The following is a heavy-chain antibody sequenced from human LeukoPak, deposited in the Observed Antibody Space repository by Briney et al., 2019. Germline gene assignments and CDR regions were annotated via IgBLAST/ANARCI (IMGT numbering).Heavy chain of an antibody. J-gene: IGHJ6*02. Sequence: SETLSLTCTVSGGSISRHYWSWIRQPPGKGLEWIGYIYHSGSTNYNPSLKSRVTISVDTSKNQFSLKVSSVTAADTAVYYCARDPSYSSSPYYYYYGMDVWGQGTTVTVSS. D-gene: IGHD6-13*01. CDR1: GGSISRHY. CDR3: ARDPSYSSSPYYYYYGMDV. V-gene: IGHV4-59*11. CDR2: IYHSGST.